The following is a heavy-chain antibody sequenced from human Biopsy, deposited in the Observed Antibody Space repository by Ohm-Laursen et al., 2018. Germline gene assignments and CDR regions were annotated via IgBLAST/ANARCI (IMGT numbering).Heavy chain of an antibody. CDR2: VYYGGTT. D-gene: IGHD3-22*01. Sequence: SETLSLTCTVSGGSVSDSFHFWSWIRQPPGKGLEWIGDVYYGGTTNYNPSLKSRLTISVDTSKNQFSLKLNSVTAADTAVYYCGRREVVITHDAFDTWGQGTMVTVSS. CDR1: GGSVSDSFHF. J-gene: IGHJ3*02. CDR3: GRREVVITHDAFDT. V-gene: IGHV4-61*01.